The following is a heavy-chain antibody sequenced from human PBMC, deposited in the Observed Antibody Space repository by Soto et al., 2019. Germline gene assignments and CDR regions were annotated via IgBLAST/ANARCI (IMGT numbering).Heavy chain of an antibody. D-gene: IGHD3-22*01. CDR3: AREDESSGYAGTSQH. CDR2: ISNDANNK. V-gene: IGHV3-30-3*01. J-gene: IGHJ1*01. CDR1: RFTLSSFH. Sequence: QVQLEESGGGVVQPGRSLTLSCVASRFTLSSFHMHWVRQAPGKGLEWVGLISNDANNKVYADSVKGRFTFSRDNSKNTLYLEMNDLRVDDTAVYYCAREDESSGYAGTSQHWGQGTLVSVSS.